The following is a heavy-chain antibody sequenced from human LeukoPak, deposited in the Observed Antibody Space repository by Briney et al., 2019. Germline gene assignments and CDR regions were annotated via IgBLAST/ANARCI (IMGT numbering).Heavy chain of an antibody. J-gene: IGHJ4*02. Sequence: VRLSTEAPGFTPSSYAMNWVRQAPGKRLEWVSAISGGGGSTYYTDSVKGRFTISRDNSKNTLYLQMNSLRAEDTAVYYCARSKDFWSGYYMDYWGQGALVTVSS. D-gene: IGHD3-3*01. CDR1: GFTPSSYA. CDR3: ARSKDFWSGYYMDY. V-gene: IGHV3-23*01. CDR2: ISGGGGST.